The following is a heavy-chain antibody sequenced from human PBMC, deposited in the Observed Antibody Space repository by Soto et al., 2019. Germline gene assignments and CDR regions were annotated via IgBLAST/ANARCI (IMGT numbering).Heavy chain of an antibody. J-gene: IGHJ6*02. CDR2: ISAYNGNT. CDR1: GGNCTSYG. D-gene: IGHD3-3*01. V-gene: IGHV1-18*04. CDR3: ARGQTITISLMDV. Sequence: CWRGAGGNCTSYGISWVRQAPGQGLEWMGWISAYNGNTNYAQKLQGRVTMTTDTSTSTAYMELRSLRSDDTAVYYCARGQTITISLMDVWGQGTTVTLSS.